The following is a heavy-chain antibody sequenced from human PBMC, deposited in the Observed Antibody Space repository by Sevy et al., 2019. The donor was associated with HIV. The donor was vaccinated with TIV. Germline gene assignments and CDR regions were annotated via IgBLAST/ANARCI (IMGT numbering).Heavy chain of an antibody. V-gene: IGHV3-23*01. D-gene: IGHD3-22*01. CDR3: AKDPDYYDSSGYPGIEDY. Sequence: GGSLRLSCAASGFTFSSYAMSWVRQAPGKGLEWVSAISGSCGSTYYADSVKGRFTISRDNSKNTLYLQMNSLRAEDTAVYYCAKDPDYYDSSGYPGIEDYWGQGTLVTVSS. J-gene: IGHJ4*02. CDR1: GFTFSSYA. CDR2: ISGSCGST.